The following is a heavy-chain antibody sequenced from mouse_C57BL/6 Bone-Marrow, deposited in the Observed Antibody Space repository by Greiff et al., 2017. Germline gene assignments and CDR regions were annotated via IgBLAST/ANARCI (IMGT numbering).Heavy chain of an antibody. CDR3: ARSMGRKGFDY. V-gene: IGHV1-19*01. J-gene: IGHJ2*01. D-gene: IGHD1-1*01. CDR1: GYSFTDYY. Sequence: EVQLQQSGPVLVKPGASVKMSCKASGYSFTDYYMNWVKQSHGKSLEWIGVINPYNGGTSYNQKFKGKATLTVDKSSSTAYMVLNSLTSEDSAVYYCARSMGRKGFDYWGQGTTLTVSS. CDR2: INPYNGGT.